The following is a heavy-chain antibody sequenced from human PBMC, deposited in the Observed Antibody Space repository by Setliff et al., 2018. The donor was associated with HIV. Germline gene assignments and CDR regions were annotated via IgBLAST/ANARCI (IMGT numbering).Heavy chain of an antibody. CDR3: ASPKERYYYGSGTNVREYYGMDV. CDR1: GGSITSTTYY. J-gene: IGHJ6*02. V-gene: IGHV4-61*05. D-gene: IGHD3-10*01. CDR2: IYYSGST. Sequence: SETLSLTCTVSGGSITSTTYYWGWIRQPPGKGLEWIGYIYYSGSTNYNPSLKSRVTISLDMSKNQFSLRLSSVTAADTAVYYCASPKERYYYGSGTNVREYYGMDVWGQGTTVTVSS.